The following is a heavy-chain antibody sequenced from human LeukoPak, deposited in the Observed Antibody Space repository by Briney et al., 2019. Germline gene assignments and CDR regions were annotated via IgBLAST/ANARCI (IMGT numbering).Heavy chain of an antibody. CDR2: IRSKANSYAT. J-gene: IGHJ5*02. Sequence: HPGGFLRLSCAASGFTFSGSAMHWVRQASGKGLEWVGRIRSKANSYATAYAASVKGRFTISRDDSKNTAYLQMNSLKTEDTAVYYCTRHDFWLYYYDTWGQGTLVTVSS. D-gene: IGHD3-22*01. CDR3: TRHDFWLYYYDT. V-gene: IGHV3-73*01. CDR1: GFTFSGSA.